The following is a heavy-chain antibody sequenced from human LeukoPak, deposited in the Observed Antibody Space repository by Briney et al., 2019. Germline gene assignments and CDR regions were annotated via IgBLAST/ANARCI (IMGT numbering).Heavy chain of an antibody. J-gene: IGHJ6*02. CDR2: MNPNSGNT. CDR3: ARNGARLWFGELLTSGMDV. CDR1: GYTFTSYD. D-gene: IGHD3-10*01. V-gene: IGHV1-8*01. Sequence: ASVKVSCKASGYTFTSYDINWVRQATGQGLEWMGWMNPNSGNTGYAQKFQGRVTMTRNTSISTAYMELSSLRSGDTAVYYCARNGARLWFGELLTSGMDVWGQGTTVTVSS.